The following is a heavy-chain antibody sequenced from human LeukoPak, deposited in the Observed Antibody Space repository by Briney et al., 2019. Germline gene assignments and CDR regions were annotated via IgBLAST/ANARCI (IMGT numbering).Heavy chain of an antibody. D-gene: IGHD3-22*01. J-gene: IGHJ4*02. Sequence: SVKVSCKASGGTFSSYAISWVRQAPGQGLEWMGGIIPIFGTANYAQKFQGRVTITADESTSTAYMELSSLRSDDTAVYYCASSTYYYDSSGSPLDYWGQGTLVTVSS. CDR1: GGTFSSYA. CDR2: IIPIFGTA. V-gene: IGHV1-69*13. CDR3: ASSTYYYDSSGSPLDY.